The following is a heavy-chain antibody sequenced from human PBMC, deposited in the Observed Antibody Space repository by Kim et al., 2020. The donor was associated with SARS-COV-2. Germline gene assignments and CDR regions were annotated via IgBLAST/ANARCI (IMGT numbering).Heavy chain of an antibody. CDR1: GFAFKNYG. CDR3: ARGDFGDYAADFDY. J-gene: IGHJ4*02. Sequence: GGSLRLSCAASGFAFKNYGMHWVRQAPDKGLEWVADIWYDGNTQNYAESVKGRFTISRDNSNDTLYLQMNGLRVEDTALYYCARGDFGDYAADFDYWGQGSLVTVSS. CDR2: IWYDGNTQ. V-gene: IGHV3-33*01. D-gene: IGHD4-17*01.